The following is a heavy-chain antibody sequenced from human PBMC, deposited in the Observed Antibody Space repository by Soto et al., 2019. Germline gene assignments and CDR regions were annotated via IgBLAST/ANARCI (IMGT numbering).Heavy chain of an antibody. V-gene: IGHV1-18*04. D-gene: IGHD3-16*02. CDR3: ARLTGFISPGPDY. CDR2: IRAHNGDA. CDR1: GFTFRIYA. Sequence: QVLLMQSGGEVKKPGDSVKVSCKASGFTFRIYAIAWVRQAPGQGLEWMGWIRAHNGDANYAQNFQDRVTMTADTSTNTANLELRSLGTDDTAVYYCARLTGFISPGPDYWGQGTLVSVSS. J-gene: IGHJ4*02.